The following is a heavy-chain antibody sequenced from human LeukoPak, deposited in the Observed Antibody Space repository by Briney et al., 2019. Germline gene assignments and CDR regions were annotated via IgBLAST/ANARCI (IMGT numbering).Heavy chain of an antibody. D-gene: IGHD2-2*01. CDR3: PRDTFSDCSSTSCYRARYYYYYSMDV. CDR1: GGSISSYY. J-gene: IGHJ6*02. V-gene: IGHV4-4*07. CDR2: IYTSGST. Sequence: SETLSLTCTVSGGSISSYYWSWIRQPAGKGLEWIERIYTSGSTNYNPSLKSRVTMSVDTSTNQSSLRLSSVTAADTAVYYCPRDTFSDCSSTSCYRARYYYYYSMDVWGQGTTVTVSS.